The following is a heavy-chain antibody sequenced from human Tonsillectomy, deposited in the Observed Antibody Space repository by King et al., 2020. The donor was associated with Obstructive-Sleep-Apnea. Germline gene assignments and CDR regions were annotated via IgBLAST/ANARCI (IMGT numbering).Heavy chain of an antibody. CDR2: INHSGSS. CDR3: ARLDYGEFMFDY. CDR1: GGSFSGSY. J-gene: IGHJ4*02. Sequence: VQLQQWGAGLLKPSETLSLTCAVYGGSFSGSYWSWIRQPPGKGLEWIGDINHSGSSYYNPSLNRRVTISVDSSKNHFSLRLSSVTAADTAVYYCARLDYGEFMFDYWGQGTPVTGSS. D-gene: IGHD4-17*01. V-gene: IGHV4-34*01.